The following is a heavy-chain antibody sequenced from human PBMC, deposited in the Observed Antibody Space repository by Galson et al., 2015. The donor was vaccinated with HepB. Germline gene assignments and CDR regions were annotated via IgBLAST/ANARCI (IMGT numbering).Heavy chain of an antibody. J-gene: IGHJ2*01. CDR3: ARGAVTTWYFDL. CDR2: IIPILGIA. D-gene: IGHD4-17*01. CDR1: GGTFSSYA. Sequence: SVKVSCKASGGTFSSYAISWVRQAPGQGLEWMGGIIPILGIANYAQKFQGRVTITADKSTSTAYMELCSLRSEDTAVYYCARGAVTTWYFDLWGRGTLVTVSS. V-gene: IGHV1-69*10.